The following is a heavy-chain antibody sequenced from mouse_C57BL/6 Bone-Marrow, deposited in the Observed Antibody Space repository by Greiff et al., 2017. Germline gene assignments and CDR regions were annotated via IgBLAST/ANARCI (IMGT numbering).Heavy chain of an antibody. CDR2: IYPGSGST. V-gene: IGHV1-55*01. CDR1: GYTFTSYW. J-gene: IGHJ1*03. Sequence: QVQLQQPGAELVKPGASVKMSCKASGYTFTSYWITWVKQRPGQGLEWIGDIYPGSGSTNYNEKFKSKATLTVDTSSSTAYMQLSSLTSADSAVYYGARGGYYGSSYVGYFDVWGTGTTVTVSS. CDR3: ARGGYYGSSYVGYFDV. D-gene: IGHD1-1*01.